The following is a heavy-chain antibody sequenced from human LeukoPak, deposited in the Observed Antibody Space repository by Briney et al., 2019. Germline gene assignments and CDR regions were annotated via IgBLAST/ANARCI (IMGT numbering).Heavy chain of an antibody. Sequence: GGSLNLSCAASGFNFSASAVHWVRQASGKGLEWVGRIRSKANTYGTAYAASVKGRFSISRDDSKNTSYLQMNSLKSEDTAVYFCTQWADLVPMHVWGQGTTVTVSS. J-gene: IGHJ6*02. CDR2: IRSKANTYGT. CDR1: GFNFSASA. D-gene: IGHD4/OR15-4a*01. CDR3: TQWADLVPMHV. V-gene: IGHV3-73*01.